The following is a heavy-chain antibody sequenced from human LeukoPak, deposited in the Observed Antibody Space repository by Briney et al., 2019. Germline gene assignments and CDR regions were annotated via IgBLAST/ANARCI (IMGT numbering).Heavy chain of an antibody. D-gene: IGHD3-3*01. Sequence: PSETLSLTCTVSGVSISSYYWSWIRQPPGKGLEWIGYIYYSGSTNYNPSLKSRVTISVDTSKNQFSLKLSSVTAADTAVYYCARAQDYDFWSGHWDYWGQGTLVTVSS. CDR3: ARAQDYDFWSGHWDY. CDR1: GVSISSYY. J-gene: IGHJ4*02. CDR2: IYYSGST. V-gene: IGHV4-59*01.